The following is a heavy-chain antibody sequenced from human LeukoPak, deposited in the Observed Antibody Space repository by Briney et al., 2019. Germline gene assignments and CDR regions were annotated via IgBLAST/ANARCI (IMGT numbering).Heavy chain of an antibody. CDR1: GFTFSSYG. CDR2: IWYGGSNK. J-gene: IGHJ4*02. D-gene: IGHD3-9*01. V-gene: IGHV3-33*01. CDR3: ARVLRYFDWLFPLDY. Sequence: GRSLRLSCAASGFTFSSYGMHWVRQAPGKGLEWVAVIWYGGSNKYYADSVKGRFTISRDNSKNTLYLQMNSLRAEDTAVYYCARVLRYFDWLFPLDYWGQGTLVTVSS.